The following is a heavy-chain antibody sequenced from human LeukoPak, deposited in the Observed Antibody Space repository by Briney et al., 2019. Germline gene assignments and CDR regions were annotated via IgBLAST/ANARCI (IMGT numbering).Heavy chain of an antibody. V-gene: IGHV3-53*01. Sequence: GGSLRLSCTVSGFTVSSNSMSWVRQAPGKGLEWVSFIYSAGSTHYSDSVKGRFTISIDNSTNTLYMQMNSLRAEDTAVYYCAKDPGWLLLYDAFDIWGQGTMVTVSS. D-gene: IGHD2-21*01. CDR1: GFTVSSNS. CDR3: AKDPGWLLLYDAFDI. CDR2: IYSAGST. J-gene: IGHJ3*02.